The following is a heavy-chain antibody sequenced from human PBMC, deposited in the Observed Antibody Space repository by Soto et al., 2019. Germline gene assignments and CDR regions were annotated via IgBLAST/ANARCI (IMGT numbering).Heavy chain of an antibody. Sequence: QEQLQESGPGLVKPSQTLSLTCTVSGDSISSSNYYWTWIRQPPGKGLEWIGNIYYNGSTYYNPSLKSRVAISVDTSMNQFSLKLNSVTAADTAVYYCARGVRYSSTGRYHYCYGMDVWGHGTTVTVSS. D-gene: IGHD6-13*01. J-gene: IGHJ6*02. CDR1: GDSISSSNYY. CDR3: ARGVRYSSTGRYHYCYGMDV. CDR2: IYYNGST. V-gene: IGHV4-30-4*01.